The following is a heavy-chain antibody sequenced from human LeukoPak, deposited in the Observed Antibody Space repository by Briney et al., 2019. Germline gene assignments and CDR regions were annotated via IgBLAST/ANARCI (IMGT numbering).Heavy chain of an antibody. J-gene: IGHJ4*02. D-gene: IGHD3-10*01. V-gene: IGHV3-48*03. CDR1: GFTFSSYS. CDR2: ISSSGSTI. Sequence: GGSLRLSCAASGFTFSSYSMNWVRQAPGKGLEWVSYISSSGSTIYYADSVKGRFTISRDNAKNSLYLQMNSLRAEDTAIYYCARVSRGMDYWGQGTLVTVSS. CDR3: ARVSRGMDY.